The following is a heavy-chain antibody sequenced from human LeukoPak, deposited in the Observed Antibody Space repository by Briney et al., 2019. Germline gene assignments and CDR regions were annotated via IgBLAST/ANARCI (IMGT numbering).Heavy chain of an antibody. CDR1: GGTFISYA. CDR3: ARAESITIFGVVIHNWFDP. D-gene: IGHD3-3*01. J-gene: IGHJ5*02. Sequence: SVTVSCKASGGTFISYAISWVRQAPGQGLEWMGGIIPIFGTANYAQKFQGRVTITTDESTSTAYMELSSLRSEDTAVYYCARAESITIFGVVIHNWFDPWGQGTLVTVSS. V-gene: IGHV1-69*05. CDR2: IIPIFGTA.